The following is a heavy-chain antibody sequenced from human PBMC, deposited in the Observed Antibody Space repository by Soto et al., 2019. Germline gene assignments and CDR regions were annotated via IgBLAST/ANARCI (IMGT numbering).Heavy chain of an antibody. D-gene: IGHD6-13*01. CDR2: IDTSGHST. V-gene: IGHV3-74*01. CDR3: AKDSWYFDL. Sequence: GSPSLSCESSGFVFTNFWMHWVRHVPGKGLVWVARIDTSGHSTNYAESVKGRFTISRDNAKNTVSLQMNSLRVEDTGVYYCAKDSWYFDLWSQGSQVTVSS. J-gene: IGHJ4*02. CDR1: GFVFTNFW.